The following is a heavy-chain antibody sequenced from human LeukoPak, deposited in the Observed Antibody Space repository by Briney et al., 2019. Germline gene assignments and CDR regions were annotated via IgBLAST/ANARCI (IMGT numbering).Heavy chain of an antibody. CDR3: AKDPYDSSGYYPWYFDY. D-gene: IGHD3-22*01. CDR1: GFTFSSYG. CDR2: IRYDGSNK. Sequence: PGGSLRLSCAASGFTFSSYGMHWVRQAPGKGLQWVAFIRYDGSNKYYADSVKGRFTISGDNSKNTLYLQMNSLRAEDTAVYYCAKDPYDSSGYYPWYFDYWGQGTLVTVSS. J-gene: IGHJ4*02. V-gene: IGHV3-30*02.